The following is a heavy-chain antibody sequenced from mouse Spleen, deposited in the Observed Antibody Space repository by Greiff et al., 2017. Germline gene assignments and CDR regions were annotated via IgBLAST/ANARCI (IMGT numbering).Heavy chain of an antibody. V-gene: IGHV1-50*01. Sequence: QVQLQQSGAELVKPGASVKLSCKASGYTFTSYWMQWVKQRPGQGLEWIGEIDPSDSYTNYNQKFKGKATLTVDTSSSTAYMQLSSLTSEDSAVYYCARERAMDYWGQGTSVTVSS. J-gene: IGHJ4*01. CDR2: IDPSDSYT. CDR3: ARERAMDY. CDR1: GYTFTSYW.